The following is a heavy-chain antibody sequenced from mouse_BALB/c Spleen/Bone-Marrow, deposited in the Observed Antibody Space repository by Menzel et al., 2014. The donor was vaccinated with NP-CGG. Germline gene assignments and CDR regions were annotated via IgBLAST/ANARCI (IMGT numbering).Heavy chain of an antibody. CDR2: INPRSGRT. J-gene: IGHJ4*01. Sequence: QVHVKQSGAELVKPGASVKLSCKASGYTFTSYWMYWVIQRPGQGLEWIGEINPRSGRTNYNEKFKSRATLTVDKSSSTAYMQLSSLTSADSAVYYCARGLYGAMDYWGQGTSVTVSS. CDR3: ARGLYGAMDY. D-gene: IGHD1-1*01. V-gene: IGHV1S81*02. CDR1: GYTFTSYW.